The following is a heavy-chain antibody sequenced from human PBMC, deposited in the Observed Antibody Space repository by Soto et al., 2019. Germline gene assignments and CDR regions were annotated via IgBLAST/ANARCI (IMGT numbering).Heavy chain of an antibody. CDR1: GGTFSSHT. CDR3: TIGSWSGEVFDV. V-gene: IGHV1-69*02. Sequence: QVQLVQSGAEVKKPGYSVKVSCKPSGGTFSSHTMFWVRPAPGQWLYWMGRIIPLFDIVNSAVKFQDRVTYPADKSTTTAYTELSNLTSDDTAVYYCTIGSWSGEVFDVWGQGTLVTVSS. D-gene: IGHD6-13*01. CDR2: IIPLFDIV. J-gene: IGHJ3*01.